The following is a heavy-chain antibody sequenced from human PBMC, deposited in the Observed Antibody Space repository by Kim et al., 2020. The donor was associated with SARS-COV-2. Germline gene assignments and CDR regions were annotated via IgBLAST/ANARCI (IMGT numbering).Heavy chain of an antibody. CDR2: INNGGNP. D-gene: IGHD6-19*01. Sequence: GGSLRLSCVASGFTFSSRAMSWVRQTPGQGLEWVASINNGGNPYYSASLKGRFTISRDITKTTLYLQLNNLRADDTALYYYSKDHPTSGWPIFYSW. V-gene: IGHV3-23*01. J-gene: IGHJ5*01. CDR3: SKDHPTSGWPIFYS. CDR1: GFTFSSRA.